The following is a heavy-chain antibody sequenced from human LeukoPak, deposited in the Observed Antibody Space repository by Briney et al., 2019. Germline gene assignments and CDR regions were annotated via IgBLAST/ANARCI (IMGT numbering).Heavy chain of an antibody. V-gene: IGHV4-39*01. J-gene: IGHJ4*02. D-gene: IGHD3-16*01. CDR1: SGSIISSSYY. CDR3: ARRSGLVGDPARFDF. Sequence: SETLSLTCTVSSGSIISSSYYWGWIRQPPGKGLEYIASMHYTGSTYYNPSLKSRVTMSVDTSKNQFSLKLSSVTAADTAVYYCARRSGLVGDPARFDFWGQGALVTVSS. CDR2: MHYTGST.